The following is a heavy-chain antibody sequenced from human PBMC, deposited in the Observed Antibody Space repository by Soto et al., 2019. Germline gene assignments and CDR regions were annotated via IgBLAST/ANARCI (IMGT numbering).Heavy chain of an antibody. CDR1: GYTFTRYF. CDR2: ISPYHCNT. CDR3: AREGEPGIAADGGGFDS. D-gene: IGHD6-13*01. V-gene: IGHV1-18*01. Sequence: VSEHVSHMPSGYTFTRYFIRWVDQAPRKGVDWMGWISPYHCNTNYEHKPQGRSTLTTDTSTNTAYLEMKSLRPGDQGVYYRAREGEPGIAADGGGFDSWGQGTIVSVPS. J-gene: IGHJ3*02.